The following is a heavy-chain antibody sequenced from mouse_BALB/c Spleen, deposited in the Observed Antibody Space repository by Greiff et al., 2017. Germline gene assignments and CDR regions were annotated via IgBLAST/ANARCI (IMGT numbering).Heavy chain of an antibody. D-gene: IGHD2-1*01. CDR1: GYTFTSYW. CDR2: IDPSDSYT. V-gene: IGHV1-69*02. CDR3: ARFGNYEKVFAY. J-gene: IGHJ3*01. Sequence: VKLQQPGAELVKPGASVKLSCKASGYTFTSYWMHWVKQRPGQGLEWIGEIDPSDSYTNYNQKFKGKATLTVDKSSSTAYMQLSSLTSEDSAVYYCARFGNYEKVFAYWGQGTLVTVSA.